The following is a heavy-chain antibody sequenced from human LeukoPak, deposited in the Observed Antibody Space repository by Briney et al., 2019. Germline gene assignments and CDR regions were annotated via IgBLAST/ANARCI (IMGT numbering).Heavy chain of an antibody. CDR1: GGTFSSYA. CDR2: IIPIFGTA. D-gene: IGHD3-22*01. Sequence: GASVKVSCKASGGTFSSYAISWVRQAPGQGLEWMGRIIPIFGTANYAQKFQGRVTITMDESTSTAYMELSSLRSEDTAVYYCARDYYDSSGYRQEAFDIWGQGTMVTVSS. CDR3: ARDYYDSSGYRQEAFDI. V-gene: IGHV1-69*05. J-gene: IGHJ3*02.